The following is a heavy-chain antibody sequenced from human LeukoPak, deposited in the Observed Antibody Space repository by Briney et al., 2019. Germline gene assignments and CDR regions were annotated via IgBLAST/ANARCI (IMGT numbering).Heavy chain of an antibody. V-gene: IGHV1-69*05. CDR2: IIPIFGTA. CDR1: GGTFSSYA. Sequence: SVKVSCKASGGTFSSYAISWVRQAPGQGLEWMGGIIPIFGTANYAQKFQGRVTITTDESTSTAYMELSSLRSEDTAVYYCARVVESGIDRWYYYMDVWGKGATVTVSS. CDR3: ARVVESGIDRWYYYMDV. D-gene: IGHD1-26*01. J-gene: IGHJ6*03.